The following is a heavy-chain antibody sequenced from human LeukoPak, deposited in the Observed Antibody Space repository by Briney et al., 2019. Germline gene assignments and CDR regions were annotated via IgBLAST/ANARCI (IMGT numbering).Heavy chain of an antibody. CDR1: GGSISGYY. J-gene: IGHJ4*02. D-gene: IGHD3-22*01. CDR2: IYYSGST. CDR3: ARVADHYYDRQFDY. V-gene: IGHV4-59*01. Sequence: SETLSLTCTVSGGSISGYYWNWIRQPPGKGLEWIGYIYYSGSTNYNPSLKSRVTISLDTSKNQFSLKLSSVTAADTAVYYCARVADHYYDRQFDYWGQGTLVTVSS.